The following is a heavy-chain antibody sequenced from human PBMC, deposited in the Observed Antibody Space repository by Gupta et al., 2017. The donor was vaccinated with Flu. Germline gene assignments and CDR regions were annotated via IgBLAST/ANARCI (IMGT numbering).Heavy chain of an antibody. CDR2: ISGSGGST. CDR1: GFTFSSYA. CDR3: AKALRYFDWPTYYFDY. Sequence: EVPLLESGGGLVQPGGSLRLSCEASGFTFSSYAMRWVRRAPGKGLEWVSAISGSGGSTYYADSVKGRFTISRDNSKNTLYLQMNSLRAEDTAVYYCAKALRYFDWPTYYFDYWGQGTLVTVSS. D-gene: IGHD3-9*01. V-gene: IGHV3-23*01. J-gene: IGHJ4*02.